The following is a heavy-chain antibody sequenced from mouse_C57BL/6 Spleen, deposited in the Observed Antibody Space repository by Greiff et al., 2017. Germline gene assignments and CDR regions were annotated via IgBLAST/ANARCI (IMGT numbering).Heavy chain of an antibody. J-gene: IGHJ1*03. CDR3: ARRVYYGSSYGWYFDV. CDR2: IDPSDSYT. CDR1: GYTFTSYW. Sequence: QVQLKQPGAELVMPGASVKLSCKASGYTFTSYWMHWVKQRPGQGLEWIGEIDPSDSYTNYNQKFKGKSTLTVDKSSSTAYMQLSSLTSEDSAVYYCARRVYYGSSYGWYFDVWGTGTTVTVSS. D-gene: IGHD1-1*01. V-gene: IGHV1-69*01.